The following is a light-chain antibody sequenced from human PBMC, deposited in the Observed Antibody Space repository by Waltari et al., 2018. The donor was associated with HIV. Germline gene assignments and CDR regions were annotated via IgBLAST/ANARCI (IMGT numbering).Light chain of an antibody. J-gene: IGLJ3*02. Sequence: QSVLTQPPSASGTPGQRVTISCSGSISDIGSNTVTLYQQLPGTAPKLLIYSNGQRPSGVPDRFSGSKSGTSCALAISGLRSEDEADYDCATWDDSLGGPMFGGGTKLTVL. CDR2: SNG. CDR3: ATWDDSLGGPM. V-gene: IGLV1-44*01. CDR1: ISDIGSNT.